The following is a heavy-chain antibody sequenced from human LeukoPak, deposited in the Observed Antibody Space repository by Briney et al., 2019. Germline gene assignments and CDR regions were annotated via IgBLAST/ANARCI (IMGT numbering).Heavy chain of an antibody. Sequence: SETLSLTCTVSGGSISSSSYYWGWIRQPPGKGLEWIGSIYYSGSTYYNPSLKSRVTISVDTSKNQFSLKLSSVTAADTAVYYCASRIVGARLYYFDYWGQGTLVTVSS. CDR2: IYYSGST. J-gene: IGHJ4*02. CDR1: GGSISSSSYY. D-gene: IGHD1-26*01. CDR3: ASRIVGARLYYFDY. V-gene: IGHV4-39*07.